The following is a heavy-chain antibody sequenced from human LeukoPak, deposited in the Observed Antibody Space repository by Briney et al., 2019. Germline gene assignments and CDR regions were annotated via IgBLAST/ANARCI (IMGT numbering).Heavy chain of an antibody. J-gene: IGHJ4*02. CDR2: FDPEDGET. V-gene: IGHV1-24*01. Sequence: ASVKVSCKVSGYTLTELSMHWVRQAPGKGLEWMGGFDPEDGETIYAQKFQGRVTITADESTSTAYMELSSLRSEDTAVYYCARDQGDGYNGDYWGQGTLVTVSS. CDR1: GYTLTELS. CDR3: ARDQGDGYNGDY. D-gene: IGHD5-24*01.